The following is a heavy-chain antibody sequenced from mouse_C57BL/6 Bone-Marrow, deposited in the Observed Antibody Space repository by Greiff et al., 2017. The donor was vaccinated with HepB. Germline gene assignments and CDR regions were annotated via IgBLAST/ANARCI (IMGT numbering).Heavy chain of an antibody. V-gene: IGHV1-75*01. CDR1: GYTFTDYY. CDR2: IFPGSGST. CDR3: ARGFLNYGSSWQYYFDY. J-gene: IGHJ2*01. D-gene: IGHD1-1*01. Sequence: VQLQQSGPELVKPGASVKISCKASGYTFTDYYINWVKQRPGQGLEWIGWIFPGSGSTYYNEKFKGKATLTVDKPSSTAYMQLSSLTSEDSAVYYCARGFLNYGSSWQYYFDYWGQGTTLTVSS.